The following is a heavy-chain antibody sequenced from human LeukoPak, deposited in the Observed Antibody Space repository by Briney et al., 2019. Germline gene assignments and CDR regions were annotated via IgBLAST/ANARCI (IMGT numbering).Heavy chain of an antibody. CDR1: GVSISSYY. Sequence: SETLSLTCTVSGVSISSYYWIWIRQPPGKGLEWIGYIYYSGSTNYNPSLKRRVNLSGGTSKNQFFLKLSSVNAADTAVYSCARGTTYYSGSGSYYPPPAEYFQHWGQGTLVTVSS. CDR3: ARGTTYYSGSGSYYPPPAEYFQH. D-gene: IGHD3-10*01. J-gene: IGHJ1*01. V-gene: IGHV4-59*01. CDR2: IYYSGST.